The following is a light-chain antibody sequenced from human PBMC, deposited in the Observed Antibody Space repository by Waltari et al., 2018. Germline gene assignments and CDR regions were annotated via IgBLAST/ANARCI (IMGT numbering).Light chain of an antibody. V-gene: IGKV1-9*01. CDR2: ATS. J-gene: IGKJ5*01. CDR3: QRLNSYSLIT. Sequence: DIQLTQSPSLLSASVGDRVTITCRASQGRSNYLAWYQQKPGRAPKLLISATSTLQSGVPSRFSGSGSGTEFTLTISDLQPEDFTTYYCQRLNSYSLITFGQGTRLEIK. CDR1: QGRSNY.